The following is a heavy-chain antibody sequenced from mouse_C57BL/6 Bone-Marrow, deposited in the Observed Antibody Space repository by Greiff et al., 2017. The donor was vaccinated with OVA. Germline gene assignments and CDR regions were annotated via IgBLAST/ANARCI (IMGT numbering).Heavy chain of an antibody. D-gene: IGHD1-1*02. Sequence: QVQLKESGAELVMPGASVKLSCKASGYTFTSYWMHWVKQRPGQGLEWIGEIDPSDSYTNYNQKFKGKSTLTVDKSSSTAYMQLSSLTSEDSAVYYCARSVVYWGQGTTLTVSS. J-gene: IGHJ2*01. CDR3: ARSVVY. V-gene: IGHV1-69*01. CDR1: GYTFTSYW. CDR2: IDPSDSYT.